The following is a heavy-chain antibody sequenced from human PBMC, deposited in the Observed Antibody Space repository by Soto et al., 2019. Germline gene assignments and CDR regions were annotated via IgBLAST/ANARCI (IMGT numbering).Heavy chain of an antibody. J-gene: IGHJ6*02. CDR1: GFTFSSYS. CDR3: ARNESSATYGTDF. Sequence: PGGSLRLSCAASGFTFSSYSMNWVRQAPGKGLEWVSSISSSSFSINYADSVKGRFSISRDNAQNSLHLQMNNLRAEDTAVYYCARNESSATYGTDFWGPGVTVTVSS. V-gene: IGHV3-21*01. D-gene: IGHD6-6*01. CDR2: ISSSSFSI.